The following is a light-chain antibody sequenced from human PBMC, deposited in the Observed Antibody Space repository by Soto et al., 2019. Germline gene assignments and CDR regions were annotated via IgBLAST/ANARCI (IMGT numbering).Light chain of an antibody. CDR2: SAS. V-gene: IGKV3-20*01. Sequence: IVLTQSPGTLSLSPGERATLSCRASQSVASRALAWYQQKPGQAPRLLMYSASKRATGIPDRFSGSGSGTDFPLTIRRLEPEDFAVYYCQQYGSSPPMYTFGQGTKLEIK. J-gene: IGKJ2*01. CDR3: QQYGSSPPMYT. CDR1: QSVASRA.